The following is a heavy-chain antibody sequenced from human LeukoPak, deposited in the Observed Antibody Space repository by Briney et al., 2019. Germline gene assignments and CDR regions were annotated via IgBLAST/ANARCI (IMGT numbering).Heavy chain of an antibody. D-gene: IGHD5-18*01. V-gene: IGHV3-74*01. Sequence: GGSLRLSCAASGFTFSSYWMHWVRQAPGKGLVWVSRISNDGTTTTYADSVKGRFTISRDNAKNTLYLQMNSLRVEDTAVYYCAKMTAPAYWGQGTLVTVSS. J-gene: IGHJ4*02. CDR2: ISNDGTTT. CDR1: GFTFSSYW. CDR3: AKMTAPAY.